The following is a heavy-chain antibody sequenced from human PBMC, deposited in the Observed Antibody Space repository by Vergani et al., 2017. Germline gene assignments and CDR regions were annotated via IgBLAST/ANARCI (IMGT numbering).Heavy chain of an antibody. J-gene: IGHJ1*01. CDR2: VDPEDGET. CDR1: GYTFTDHY. V-gene: IGHV1-69-2*01. CDR3: ARTGLTSYYYVT. D-gene: IGHD3-16*01. Sequence: EVQLVQSGAEVKKPGATMKISCKVSGYTFTDHYMHWVKQAPGKGLEWMGLVDPEDGETIYAEKFKGRVTIAADTSTDTAHLELSSLRSEDTAVYYCARTGLTSYYYVTWGQGTLVTVSS.